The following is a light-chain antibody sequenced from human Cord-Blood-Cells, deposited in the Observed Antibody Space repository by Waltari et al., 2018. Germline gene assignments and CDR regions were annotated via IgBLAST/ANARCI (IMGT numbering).Light chain of an antibody. CDR3: NSRDSSGNHEV. V-gene: IGLV3-19*01. CDR1: SLRSYY. CDR2: GKN. Sequence: QDPAVSVALGQTVRITCQGDSLRSYYASWYQQKPGQAPVLVIYGKNNRPSGIPDRFSGSSSGNTASLTITGAQAEDEADYYCNSRDSSGNHEVFGGGTKLTVL. J-gene: IGLJ2*01.